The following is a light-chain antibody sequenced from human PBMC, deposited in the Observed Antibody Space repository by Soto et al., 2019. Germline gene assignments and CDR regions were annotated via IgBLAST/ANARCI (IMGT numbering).Light chain of an antibody. CDR3: SSYTSSTTGWV. CDR1: RGDVGGYNY. V-gene: IGLV2-14*01. CDR2: DVT. Sequence: QSALTQPASVSGSPGQSSTISCPGTRGDVGGYNYVSWYLQHPGKAPKFMIYDVTNRPSGVSNRFSGSKSGNTASLTISGLQAEDEADYYCSSYTSSTTGWVFGGGTKLTVL. J-gene: IGLJ3*02.